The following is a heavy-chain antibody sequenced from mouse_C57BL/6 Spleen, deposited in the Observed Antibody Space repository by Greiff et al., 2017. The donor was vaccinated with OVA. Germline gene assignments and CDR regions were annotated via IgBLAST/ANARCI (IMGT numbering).Heavy chain of an antibody. CDR3: AIPFPLLLLTAAD. V-gene: IGHV1-74*01. D-gene: IGHD1-1*01. J-gene: IGHJ3*01. CDR2: IHPSDSDT. Sequence: QVQLKQPGAELVKPGASVKVSCKASGYTFTSYWMHWVKQRPGQGLEWIGRIHPSDSDTNYNQKFKGKATLTVDKSSSTAYMQLSSLTSEDSAVYYCAIPFPLLLLTAADWGQGTLVTVSA. CDR1: GYTFTSYW.